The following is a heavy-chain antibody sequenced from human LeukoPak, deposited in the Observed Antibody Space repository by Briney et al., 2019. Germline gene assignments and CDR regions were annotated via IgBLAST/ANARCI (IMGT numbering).Heavy chain of an antibody. CDR1: GYPFTSYY. J-gene: IGHJ4*02. Sequence: SVKVSFKASGYPFTSYYMHWVRPAPGQGLGWMGIINPSGGSTSYAQKFQGRVTMTRDTSTSTVYMELSSLRSEDTAVYYCARGQNYDYVWGQNPIDYWGQGTLVTVSS. D-gene: IGHD3-16*01. V-gene: IGHV1-46*01. CDR2: INPSGGST. CDR3: ARGQNYDYVWGQNPIDY.